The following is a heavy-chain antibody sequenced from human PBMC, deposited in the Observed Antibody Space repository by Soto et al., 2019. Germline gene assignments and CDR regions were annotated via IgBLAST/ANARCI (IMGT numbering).Heavy chain of an antibody. CDR3: ASQGTTRYFDY. CDR1: GGSLSSYY. D-gene: IGHD1-1*01. V-gene: IGHV4-59*01. CDR2: IYYSGST. Sequence: QVKLQESGPGLVKPSEPLSLTCTVPGGSLSSYYWSWIRQPPGKGLEWIGYIYYSGSTNYNPSLKSRVTISVDTSKNQFSLKLSSVTAADTAVYYCASQGTTRYFDYWGQGTLVTVSS. J-gene: IGHJ4*02.